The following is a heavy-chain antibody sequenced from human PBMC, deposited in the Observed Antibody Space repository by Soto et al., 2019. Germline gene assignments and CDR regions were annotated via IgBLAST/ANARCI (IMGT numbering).Heavy chain of an antibody. CDR1: GYTFSNYG. Sequence: QVQLVQPGGEVKRPGASVKVSCKTSGYTFSNYGITWVRQAPGQPLEWLGWISLYSDGTNYAQKFQGRVSMTTDASTTTAYMELRSLRSDDTAVYYCARVVPGAEAWFGPWGQGTLVTASS. V-gene: IGHV1-18*01. D-gene: IGHD2-2*01. CDR3: ARVVPGAEAWFGP. J-gene: IGHJ5*02. CDR2: ISLYSDGT.